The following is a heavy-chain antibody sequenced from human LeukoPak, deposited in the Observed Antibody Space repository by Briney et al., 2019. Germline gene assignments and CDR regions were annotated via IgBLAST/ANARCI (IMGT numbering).Heavy chain of an antibody. V-gene: IGHV4-34*01. CDR1: GGSFSGYY. D-gene: IGHD2-15*01. CDR3: AMVGNYYYYYMDV. J-gene: IGHJ6*03. CDR2: INHSGST. Sequence: NPSETLSLTCAVYGGSFSGYYWGWIRQPPGKGLEWIGEINHSGSTNYNPSLKSRVTISVDTSKNQFSLKLSSVTAADTAVYYCAMVGNYYYYYMDVWGKGTTVTISS.